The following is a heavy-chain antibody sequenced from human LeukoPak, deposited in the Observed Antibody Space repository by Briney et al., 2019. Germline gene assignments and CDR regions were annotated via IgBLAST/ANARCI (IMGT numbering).Heavy chain of an antibody. CDR1: GGSFSGYY. Sequence: SETLSLTCAVYGGSFSGYYWSWIRQPPGKGLEWIGEINHSGSTNYNPSLKSRVTISVDTSKNQFSLKLSSVTAADTAVYYCARPRYCSGGSCYFGSFVYWGQGTLVTVSS. J-gene: IGHJ4*02. CDR3: ARPRYCSGGSCYFGSFVY. D-gene: IGHD2-15*01. V-gene: IGHV4-34*01. CDR2: INHSGST.